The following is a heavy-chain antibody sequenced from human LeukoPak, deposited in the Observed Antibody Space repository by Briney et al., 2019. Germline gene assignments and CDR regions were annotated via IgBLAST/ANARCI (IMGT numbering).Heavy chain of an antibody. CDR3: ARAPFGCSGGSCYHGPHDY. CDR2: MNPNSGNT. J-gene: IGHJ4*02. D-gene: IGHD2-15*01. Sequence: GASVKVSCKASGYTFTSYDINWVRQATGQGLEWMRWMNPNSGNTGYAQKFQGRVTMTRNTSISTAYMELSSLRSEDTAVYYCARAPFGCSGGSCYHGPHDYWGQGTLVTVSS. V-gene: IGHV1-8*01. CDR1: GYTFTSYD.